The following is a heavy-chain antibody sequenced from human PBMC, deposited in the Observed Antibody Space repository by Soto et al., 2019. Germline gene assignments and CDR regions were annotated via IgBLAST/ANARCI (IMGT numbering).Heavy chain of an antibody. V-gene: IGHV4-31*03. CDR1: GGSISSGGYY. J-gene: IGHJ4*02. Sequence: PSETLSLTCTVSGGSISSGGYYWSWIRQHPGKGLEWIGYIYYSGSTYYNPSLKSRVTISVDTSKNQFSLKLSSVTAADTAVYYCARDRITVVRGVIIFGSFDYWGQGTLVTVSS. D-gene: IGHD3-10*01. CDR2: IYYSGST. CDR3: ARDRITVVRGVIIFGSFDY.